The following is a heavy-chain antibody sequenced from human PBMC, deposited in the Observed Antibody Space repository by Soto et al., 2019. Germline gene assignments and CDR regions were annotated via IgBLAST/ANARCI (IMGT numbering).Heavy chain of an antibody. CDR3: ARHQVGHRVTDY. V-gene: IGHV3-7*01. CDR1: GFRFSNYW. Sequence: EVHLVESGGDLVQPGGSLRPSCAASGFRFSNYWMSWVRQAPGKGLEWVANIKEDGSEKYYVDSVKGRFTISRDNAKNSLYLQMNSLRAEDTALYYCARHQVGHRVTDYWGQGTLVTVSS. CDR2: IKEDGSEK. D-gene: IGHD1-26*01. J-gene: IGHJ4*02.